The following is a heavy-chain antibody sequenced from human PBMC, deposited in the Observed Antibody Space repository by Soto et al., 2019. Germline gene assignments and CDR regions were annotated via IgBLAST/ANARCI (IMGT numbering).Heavy chain of an antibody. CDR3: ARESGSGSYYNGEGAFDI. J-gene: IGHJ3*02. Sequence: GASVKVSCKASGYTFTSYAMHWVRQAPGQRLEWMGWINAGNGNTKYSQKFQGRVTITRDTSASTAYMELRSLRSDDTAVYYCARESGSGSYYNGEGAFDIWGQGTMVTVSS. V-gene: IGHV1-3*01. D-gene: IGHD3-10*01. CDR2: INAGNGNT. CDR1: GYTFTSYA.